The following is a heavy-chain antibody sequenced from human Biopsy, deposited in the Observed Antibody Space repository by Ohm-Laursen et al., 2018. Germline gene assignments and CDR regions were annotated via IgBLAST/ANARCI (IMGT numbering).Heavy chain of an antibody. CDR2: IYGSGGT. J-gene: IGHJ6*02. D-gene: IGHD1/OR15-1a*01. V-gene: IGHV4-4*07. CDR1: GDSISSGY. CDR3: AREGLDWDNRRYKGLDV. Sequence: SDTLSLTCPVSGDSISSGYWTWIRRPAGKGLEWIGRIYGSGGTNYNPSLRGRVTLSGDTSKNQVSLRLRSVTAADTAVYYCAREGLDWDNRRYKGLDVWGQGATVIVSS.